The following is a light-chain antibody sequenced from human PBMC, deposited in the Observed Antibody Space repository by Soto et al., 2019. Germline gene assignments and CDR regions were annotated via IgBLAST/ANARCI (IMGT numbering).Light chain of an antibody. CDR2: DTS. CDR3: QQYNNWPLT. CDR1: QSISSN. J-gene: IGKJ4*01. V-gene: IGKV3-15*01. Sequence: VLTQSPGTLSLSPGERATLSCRASQSISSNLAWYQQKPGQAPRLLLYDTSMRATGIPARFSGSGSGTEFTLTISSLQSEDFAVYYCQQYNNWPLTSGGGTKVDIK.